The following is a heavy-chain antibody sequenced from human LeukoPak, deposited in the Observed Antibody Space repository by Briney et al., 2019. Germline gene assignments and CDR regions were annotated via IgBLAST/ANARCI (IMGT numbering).Heavy chain of an antibody. D-gene: IGHD5/OR15-5a*01. Sequence: GGSLRLSCAASGFTFSSYAMSWVRQAPGKGLEWVSVIYSGGSPYYADSVKGRFTISRDNSKNTLFLQMNSLRAEDTAVYYCARGASVSTPELFDYWGQGTLVTVSS. J-gene: IGHJ4*02. CDR3: ARGASVSTPELFDY. CDR2: IYSGGSP. V-gene: IGHV3-53*01. CDR1: GFTFSSYA.